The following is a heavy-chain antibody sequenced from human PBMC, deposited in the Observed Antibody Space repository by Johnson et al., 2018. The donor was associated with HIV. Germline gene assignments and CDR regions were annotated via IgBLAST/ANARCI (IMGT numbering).Heavy chain of an antibody. Sequence: VQLVESGGGVVQPGRSLRLSCAASGFTFSSYGMHWVRQAPGKGLEYVSGITNGGSTYSADSVKGRFTISRDNSRNTLYLQMGSLRPEDMAVYYCARASALDIWGQGTMVTVSS. CDR2: ITNGGST. CDR1: GFTFSSYG. V-gene: IGHV3-64*07. J-gene: IGHJ3*02. CDR3: ARASALDI.